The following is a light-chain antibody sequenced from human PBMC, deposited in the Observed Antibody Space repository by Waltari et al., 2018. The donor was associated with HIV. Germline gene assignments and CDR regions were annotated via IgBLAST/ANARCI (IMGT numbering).Light chain of an antibody. J-gene: IGLJ2*01. CDR3: SSHAGSKVV. CDR1: SSDVGTYNF. CDR2: DVS. Sequence: QSALTQPRSVSGSPGQSVTISCTGTSSDVGTYNFVSWYQHHPGKAPKLMIYDVSKRPSGVPDRFAGSKSGNTASLTVSGLQPEDEADYYCSSHAGSKVVFGGGTRLTVL. V-gene: IGLV2-11*01.